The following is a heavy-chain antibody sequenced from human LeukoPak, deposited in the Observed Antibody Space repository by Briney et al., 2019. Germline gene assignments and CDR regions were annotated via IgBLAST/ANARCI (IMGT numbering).Heavy chain of an antibody. J-gene: IGHJ4*02. D-gene: IGHD6-13*01. CDR1: GDSISSSSYY. V-gene: IGHV4-39*01. CDR3: ARHVTLVGYS. CDR2: IYYSGST. Sequence: PSETLSLTCTVSGDSISSSSYYWGWIRQPPGKGLEWIGNIYYSGSTYYSLSLKSRVTISVDTSKNQFSLRLSSVTAADTAVYYCARHVTLVGYSWGQGTLVTVSS.